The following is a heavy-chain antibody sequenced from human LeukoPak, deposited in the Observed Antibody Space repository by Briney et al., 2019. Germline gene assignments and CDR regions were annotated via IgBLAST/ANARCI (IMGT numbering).Heavy chain of an antibody. J-gene: IGHJ4*02. CDR2: ISSSSSYI. V-gene: IGHV3-21*01. CDR3: ARDLDVGAAAVFDY. Sequence: PGGSLRLSCAASGFTFSSYAMSWVRQAPGKGLEWVSSISSSSSYIYYADPVKGRFTISRDNAKNSLYLQMNSLRAEDTAVYYCARDLDVGAAAVFDYWGQGTLVTVSS. D-gene: IGHD6-13*01. CDR1: GFTFSSYA.